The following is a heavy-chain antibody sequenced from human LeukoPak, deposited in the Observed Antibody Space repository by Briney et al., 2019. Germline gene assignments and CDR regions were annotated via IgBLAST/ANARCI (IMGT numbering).Heavy chain of an antibody. J-gene: IGHJ4*02. V-gene: IGHV4-34*01. CDR3: ARGDSGSSY. CDR1: GGSFSGYY. Sequence: SETLSLTCAVYGGSFSGYYWSWIRQPPGKGLEWIGEINHSGSTNYNPSLKSRVTISVDTSKNQFSLKLSSVTAADTAVYYWARGDSGSSYWGQGTLVTVSS. D-gene: IGHD1-26*01. CDR2: INHSGST.